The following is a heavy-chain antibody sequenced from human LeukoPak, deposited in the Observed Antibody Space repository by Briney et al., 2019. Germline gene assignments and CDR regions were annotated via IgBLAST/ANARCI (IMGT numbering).Heavy chain of an antibody. J-gene: IGHJ5*02. D-gene: IGHD2-15*01. CDR1: GFTFSSYW. CDR3: ARGCSGGSCYESKFDP. V-gene: IGHV3-7*01. Sequence: GGSLRLSCAASGFTFSSYWMSWVRQAPGKGLEWVANIKQDGSEKYYVDSVKGRFTISRDNAKNSLYLQMNTLRAEDTAVYYCARGCSGGSCYESKFDPWGQGTLVTVSS. CDR2: IKQDGSEK.